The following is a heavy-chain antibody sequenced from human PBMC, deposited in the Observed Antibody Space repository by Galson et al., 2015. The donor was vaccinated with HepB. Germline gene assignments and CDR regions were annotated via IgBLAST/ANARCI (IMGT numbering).Heavy chain of an antibody. CDR2: IKHDGSEK. J-gene: IGHJ5*02. CDR1: GFTFSSYW. D-gene: IGHD1-7*01. CDR3: ARDWGVRIIGTTVSWFDP. Sequence: SLRLSCAASGFTFSSYWMTWVRQAPGKGLEWVANIKHDGSEKYYVDAVKGRFTISRDNAKKSVYLQMNNLRAEDTAMYYCARDWGVRIIGTTVSWFDPWGQGNLVTVPP. V-gene: IGHV3-7*03.